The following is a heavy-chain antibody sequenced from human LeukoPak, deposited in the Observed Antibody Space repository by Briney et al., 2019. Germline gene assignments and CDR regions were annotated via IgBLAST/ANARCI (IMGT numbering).Heavy chain of an antibody. CDR2: IYYSGST. V-gene: IGHV4-39*07. CDR3: ARDVPSDY. Sequence: NPSETLSLTCTVSGGSISSYYWGWIRQPPGKGLEWIGSIYYSGSTYYNPSLKSRVTISVDTSKNQFSLKLSSVTAADTAVYYCARDVPSDYWGQGTLVTVSS. J-gene: IGHJ4*02. CDR1: GGSISSYY.